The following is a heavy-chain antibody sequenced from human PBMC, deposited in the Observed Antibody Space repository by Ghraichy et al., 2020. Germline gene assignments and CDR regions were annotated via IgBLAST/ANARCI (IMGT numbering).Heavy chain of an antibody. CDR3: ARTSSWIQLWLAGYYFDY. Sequence: SETLSLTCTVSGGSISSSSYYWGWIRQPPGKGLEWIGSIYYSGSTYYNPSLKSRVTISVDTSKNQFSLKLSSVTAADTAVYYCARTSSWIQLWLAGYYFDYWGQGTLVTVSS. CDR2: IYYSGST. J-gene: IGHJ4*02. CDR1: GGSISSSSYY. V-gene: IGHV4-39*01. D-gene: IGHD5-18*01.